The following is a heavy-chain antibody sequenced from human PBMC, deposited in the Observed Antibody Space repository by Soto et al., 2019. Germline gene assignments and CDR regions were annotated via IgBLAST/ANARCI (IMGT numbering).Heavy chain of an antibody. CDR1: GYPFTSYD. Sequence: ASVKXSCKAYGYPFTSYDISWVRQATGQGLEWMGWMSPNSGSTGYAQKFQGRVTMTRNTSISTAYMELSSLRSEDTAVYYCARTIFGLASYYLDYWGKDTLVTVSS. J-gene: IGHJ4*02. D-gene: IGHD3-3*01. CDR2: MSPNSGST. CDR3: ARTIFGLASYYLDY. V-gene: IGHV1-8*01.